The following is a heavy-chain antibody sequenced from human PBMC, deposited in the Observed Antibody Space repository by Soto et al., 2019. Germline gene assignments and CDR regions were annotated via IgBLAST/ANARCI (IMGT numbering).Heavy chain of an antibody. V-gene: IGHV1-2*02. CDR3: GREALPCGGTTDY. CDR1: GYSFTGYY. Sequence: ASVKVSCKTSGYSFTGYYIYWGRQAPGQGLEWMGWINPNSGDTNYAPKFQGRVTLTRDTSISTAYMELTRLRSDDTASYYCGREALPCGGTTDYWGQGTPVTVSS. CDR2: INPNSGDT. D-gene: IGHD1-26*01. J-gene: IGHJ4*02.